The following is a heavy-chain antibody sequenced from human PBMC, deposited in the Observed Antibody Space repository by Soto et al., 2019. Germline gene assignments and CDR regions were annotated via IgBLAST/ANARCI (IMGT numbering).Heavy chain of an antibody. CDR3: ASGITVAGGDAFDL. V-gene: IGHV3-21*01. CDR2: ISSSSSYI. J-gene: IGHJ3*01. D-gene: IGHD6-19*01. CDR1: GFTFSSYS. Sequence: GGSLRLSCAASGFTFSSYSMNWVRQAPGKGLEWVSSISSSSSYIYYADSVKGRFTISRDNAKNSLYLQMNSLRAEDTAVYYCASGITVAGGDAFDLWGKETMVTVSS.